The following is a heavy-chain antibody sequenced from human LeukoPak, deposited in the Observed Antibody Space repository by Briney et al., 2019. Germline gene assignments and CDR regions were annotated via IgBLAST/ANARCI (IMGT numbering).Heavy chain of an antibody. CDR3: AMKAVPRPRLHDAFDF. J-gene: IGHJ3*01. V-gene: IGHV3-23*01. CDR2: LTGSSGTA. D-gene: IGHD5-24*01. Sequence: PGGSLRLSCAASGFSLSNYGVNWVRQAPGKGLEWVSGLTGSSGTAYYAGSVKGRFTISRDDSKNTLYLQMNSLRADDTAVYYCAMKAVPRPRLHDAFDFWGQGTVVSVSS. CDR1: GFSLSNYG.